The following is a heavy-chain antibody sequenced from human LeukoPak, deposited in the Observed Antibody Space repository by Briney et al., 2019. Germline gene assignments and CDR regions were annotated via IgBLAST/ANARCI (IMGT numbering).Heavy chain of an antibody. CDR2: INHSGST. CDR1: GGSFSGYY. Sequence: PSETLSLTCAVYGGSFSGYYWSWIRQPPGKGLEWIGEINHSGSTNYNPSLKSRVTISVDTSKNQFPLKLSSVTAADTAVYYCARGMMTSRGGFRYWGQGTLVTVSS. J-gene: IGHJ4*02. D-gene: IGHD2-21*02. CDR3: ARGMMTSRGGFRY. V-gene: IGHV4-34*01.